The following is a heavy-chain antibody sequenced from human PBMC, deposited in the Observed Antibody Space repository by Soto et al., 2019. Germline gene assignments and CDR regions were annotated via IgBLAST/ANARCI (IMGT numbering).Heavy chain of an antibody. CDR2: IYHTGST. V-gene: IGHV4-31*03. J-gene: IGHJ4*02. D-gene: IGHD1-26*01. CDR3: VTVNSVGAAYYFDY. Sequence: PSETLSLTCTVSGGSIRRGSYFWSWIRQHPGRGLEWIGYIYHTGSTYYNPSLKSRITISVDTSKNQFSLRLTSVTAADTAVYYCVTVNSVGAAYYFDYWGPGTLVTVSS. CDR1: GGSIRRGSYF.